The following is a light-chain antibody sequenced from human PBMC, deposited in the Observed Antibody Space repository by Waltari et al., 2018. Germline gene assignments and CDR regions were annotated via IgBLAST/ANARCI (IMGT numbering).Light chain of an antibody. J-gene: IGKJ3*01. V-gene: IGKV3-15*01. CDR2: GAS. CDR1: QSVNSN. CDR3: HQYNKWPFT. Sequence: EIALTPSPITLSVSPGERATLPCRASQSVNSNLAWYQQKPGQAPRLPIYGASTRATDIPARISGSGSGTEFTLTISSLQSEDFAVYSCHQYNKWPFTFGPGTKVDIK.